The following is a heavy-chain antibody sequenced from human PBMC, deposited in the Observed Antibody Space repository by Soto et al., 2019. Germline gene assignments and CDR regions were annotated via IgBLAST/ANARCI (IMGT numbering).Heavy chain of an antibody. CDR2: IYSGGST. CDR3: ERRQNGVPVVDY. V-gene: IGHV3-66*01. Sequence: EVQLVESGGGLVQPGGSLRLSCAASGLIVSSNHMNWVRQAPGKGLEWVSLIYSGGSTYYADSVKGRFTISRDNSKNTLYLQMNSLRVEDTAVYYCERRQNGVPVVDYWGQGTLVTVSS. CDR1: GLIVSSNH. D-gene: IGHD1-1*01. J-gene: IGHJ4*02.